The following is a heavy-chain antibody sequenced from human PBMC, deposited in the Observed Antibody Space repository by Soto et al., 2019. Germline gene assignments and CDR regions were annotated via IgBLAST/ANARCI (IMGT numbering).Heavy chain of an antibody. Sequence: EVQLVESGGGLVQPGGSLRLSCAASGFTFSDHYMDWVRQAPGKGLEWVARSRNRVNSHTTEYAASGNGRFTISRDESKSSLYLQMNSLKSEDTAVYYCTRGLLGGAPSYTFHGVDVWGQGTTVTVSS. CDR2: SRNRVNSHTT. D-gene: IGHD1-26*01. CDR1: GFTFSDHY. V-gene: IGHV3-72*01. J-gene: IGHJ6*01. CDR3: TRGLLGGAPSYTFHGVDV.